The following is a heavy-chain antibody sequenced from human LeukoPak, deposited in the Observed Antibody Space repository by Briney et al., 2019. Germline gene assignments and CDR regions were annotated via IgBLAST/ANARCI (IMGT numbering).Heavy chain of an antibody. Sequence: GRSLRPSCAASGFTFSSYAMHWVRQAPGKGLEWVAVISYDGSNKYYADSVKGRFTISRDISKNTLYLQMNSLRAEDTALYYCARDNVPVGATTRPDYWGQGTLVTVSS. J-gene: IGHJ4*02. CDR1: GFTFSSYA. CDR2: ISYDGSNK. D-gene: IGHD1-26*01. V-gene: IGHV3-30*04. CDR3: ARDNVPVGATTRPDY.